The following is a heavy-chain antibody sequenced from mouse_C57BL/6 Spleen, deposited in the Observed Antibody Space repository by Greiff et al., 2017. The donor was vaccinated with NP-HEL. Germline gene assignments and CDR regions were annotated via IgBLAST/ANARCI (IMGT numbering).Heavy chain of an antibody. D-gene: IGHD3-1*01. Sequence: QLQQLGAEPVKPGASVKLSCKASGYTFTSYWLQWVKQRPGQGLEWIGEIDPSDSYTNYNQKFKGKATLTVDTSSSTADMQLSSLTSEDSAVYYCARSGGNAMDYWGQGTSVTVSS. V-gene: IGHV1-50*01. CDR2: IDPSDSYT. J-gene: IGHJ4*01. CDR1: GYTFTSYW. CDR3: ARSGGNAMDY.